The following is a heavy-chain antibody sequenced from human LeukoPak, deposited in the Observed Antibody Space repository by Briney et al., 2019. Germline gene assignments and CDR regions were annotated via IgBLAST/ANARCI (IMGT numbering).Heavy chain of an antibody. V-gene: IGHV3-33*01. J-gene: IGHJ6*02. CDR3: ARSHFVTGYYYGLDV. Sequence: AGALRLSRAATGFTLSTYAIHGLRQAPGKGLEGVAVTYYDGSHNYDADSVKGRFTISRDNSKNTLYLKMDSLRVKDTAVYYCARSHFVTGYYYGLDVWGQGTTVTVSS. CDR1: GFTLSTYA. D-gene: IGHD3/OR15-3a*01. CDR2: TYYDGSHN.